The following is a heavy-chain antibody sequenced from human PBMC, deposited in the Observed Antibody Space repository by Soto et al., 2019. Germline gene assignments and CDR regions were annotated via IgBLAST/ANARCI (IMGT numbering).Heavy chain of an antibody. J-gene: IGHJ4*02. CDR3: ARGPPIVGNTTPLES. D-gene: IGHD1-26*01. Sequence: NPSETLSLTCTVSGGSITNSNWWSWVRLPPAKGLEWIGDIYHAGSTKYNPSLERRVTMSVDTSNNQFALTLTSVTAADTAVYFCARGPPIVGNTTPLESWGQGPLVTVSS. CDR1: GGSITNSNW. V-gene: IGHV4-4*02. CDR2: IYHAGST.